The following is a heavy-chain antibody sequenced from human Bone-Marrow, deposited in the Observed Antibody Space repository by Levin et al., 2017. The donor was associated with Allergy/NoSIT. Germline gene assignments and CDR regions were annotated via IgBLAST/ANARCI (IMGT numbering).Heavy chain of an antibody. V-gene: IGHV1-69*13. J-gene: IGHJ6*03. D-gene: IGHD6-13*01. CDR1: GGTFSSYA. Sequence: SVKVSCKASGGTFSSYAISWVRQAPGQGLEWMGGIIPIFGTANYAQKFQGRVTITADESTSTAYMELSSLRSEDTAVYYCARSSAAGLYYYYYMDVWGKGTTVTVSS. CDR3: ARSSAAGLYYYYYMDV. CDR2: IIPIFGTA.